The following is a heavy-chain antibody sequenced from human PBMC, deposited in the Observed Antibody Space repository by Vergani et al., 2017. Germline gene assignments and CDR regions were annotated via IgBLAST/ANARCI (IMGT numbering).Heavy chain of an antibody. J-gene: IGHJ6*02. CDR3: AKGVYCSSTSCYEGRGYYYGMGV. Sequence: QLVESGGGWVQPGGSLRLSCAASGFTFSSYAMSWFRQVPGKGLEWVSGISGSGGNTYYANSVKGRFTISRDNSKNTLYLQMNSLRADDTAVYYCAKGVYCSSTSCYEGRGYYYGMGVWGQGTTVTFSS. D-gene: IGHD2-2*01. V-gene: IGHV3-23*04. CDR1: GFTFSSYA. CDR2: ISGSGGNT.